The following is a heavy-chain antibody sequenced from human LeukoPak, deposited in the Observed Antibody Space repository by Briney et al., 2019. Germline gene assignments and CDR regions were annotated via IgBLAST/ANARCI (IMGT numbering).Heavy chain of an antibody. V-gene: IGHV1-46*01. CDR2: INPSGGST. CDR3: ASVGSGSYHLSPGDY. CDR1: GYTFTIYY. Sequence: ASVKVSCKASGYTFTIYYMHWVRQAPGQGLEWMGIINPSGGSTSYAQEFQGRVTMTRDTSTSTVYMELSSLRSEDTAVYYCASVGSGSYHLSPGDYWGQGTLVTVSS. D-gene: IGHD1-26*01. J-gene: IGHJ4*02.